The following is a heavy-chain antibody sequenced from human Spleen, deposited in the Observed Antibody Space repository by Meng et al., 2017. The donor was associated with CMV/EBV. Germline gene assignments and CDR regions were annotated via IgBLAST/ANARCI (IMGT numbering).Heavy chain of an antibody. CDR2: IKQDGSEK. CDR3: AREDVVAAAIRLYYYGMDV. V-gene: IGHV3-7*01. Sequence: GESLKISCAASGFTFSSSWMSWVRQAPGEGLEWVANIKQDGSEKYYVDSVKGRFTISRDNAKNSLYLQMNSLRVEDTAVYYCAREDVVAAAIRLYYYGMDVWGQGTTVTVSS. D-gene: IGHD2-2*02. J-gene: IGHJ6*02. CDR1: GFTFSSSW.